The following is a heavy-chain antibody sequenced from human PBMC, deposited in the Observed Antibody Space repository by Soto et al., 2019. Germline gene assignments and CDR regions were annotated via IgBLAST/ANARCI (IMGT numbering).Heavy chain of an antibody. CDR3: AKEGGMDV. V-gene: IGHV3-30*18. CDR1: GFTFSSYG. CDR2: ISYDGSNK. J-gene: IGHJ6*02. Sequence: QVQLVESGGGVVQPRRSLRLSCAASGFTFSSYGMHWVRQAPGKGLEWVAVISYDGSNKYYADSVKGRFTISRDNSKNTLYLQMNSLRAEETAVYYCAKEGGMDVWGQGTTVTVSS.